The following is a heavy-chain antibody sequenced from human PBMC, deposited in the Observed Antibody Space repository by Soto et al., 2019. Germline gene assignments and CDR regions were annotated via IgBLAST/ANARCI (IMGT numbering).Heavy chain of an antibody. V-gene: IGHV4-34*01. CDR1: GGSFSGYY. CDR3: ARARYCSGGSCHLFDY. D-gene: IGHD2-15*01. CDR2: INHSGST. J-gene: IGHJ4*02. Sequence: SETLSLTCAVYGGSFSGYYWSWIRQPPGKGLEWIGEINHSGSTNYNPSLKSRVTISVDTSKNQFSLKLSSVTAADTAVYYCARARYCSGGSCHLFDYWGQGTLVTVSS.